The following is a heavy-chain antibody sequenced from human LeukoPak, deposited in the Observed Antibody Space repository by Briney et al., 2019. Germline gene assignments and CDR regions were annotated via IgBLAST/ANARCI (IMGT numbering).Heavy chain of an antibody. J-gene: IGHJ4*02. D-gene: IGHD5-18*01. CDR1: GVSISSSSAY. CDR2: IYYSKNT. CDR3: VSPRGFSYGYFDY. V-gene: IGHV4-39*01. Sequence: NPSETLFLTCTVSGVSISSSSAYWGWIRQPPGKGLEWIGSIYYSKNTYYNPSLKSRVTISADTSKNQFSLTLGSVSATDTAVYYCVSPRGFSYGYFDYWGQGTLVTVSS.